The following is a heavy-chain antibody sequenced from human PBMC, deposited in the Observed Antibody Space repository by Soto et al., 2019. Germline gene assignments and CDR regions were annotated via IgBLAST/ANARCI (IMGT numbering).Heavy chain of an antibody. CDR1: GFTFSSYA. CDR3: AKTPMAYGSGSYYFDY. D-gene: IGHD3-10*01. Sequence: GGSLRLSCEASGFTFSSYAMSWVRQAPGKGLEWVSAISGSGGSTYYADSVKGRFTISRDNSKNTLYLQMNSLRAEDTAVYYCAKTPMAYGSGSYYFDYWGQGTLVTVSS. CDR2: ISGSGGST. V-gene: IGHV3-23*01. J-gene: IGHJ4*02.